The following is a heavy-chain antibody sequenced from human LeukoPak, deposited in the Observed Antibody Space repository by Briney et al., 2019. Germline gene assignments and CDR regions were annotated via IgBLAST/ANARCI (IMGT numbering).Heavy chain of an antibody. Sequence: GGSLRLSCAASGFTFSSYEMNWVRQAPGKGLEWVSYISSSGSTTYYADSVKGRFTISRDNSKNTLYLQMDSLRAEDTAVYYCAALAAAGAHFQHWGQGTLVTVSS. CDR1: GFTFSSYE. CDR3: AALAAAGAHFQH. V-gene: IGHV3-48*03. CDR2: ISSSGSTT. D-gene: IGHD6-13*01. J-gene: IGHJ1*01.